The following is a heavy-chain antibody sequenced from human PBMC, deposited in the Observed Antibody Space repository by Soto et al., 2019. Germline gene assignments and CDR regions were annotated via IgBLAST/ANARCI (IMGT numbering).Heavy chain of an antibody. Sequence: GGSLRLSCAASGFTFSTYAMSWVRQAPGKGLEWVSGLSGSGGSTNYADSVKGRFTISRDNSKNTLYLQMNSLRAEDTAVYYCAKNPGYYYDSTGYHFDYWGQGTLVTVSS. CDR3: AKNPGYYYDSTGYHFDY. D-gene: IGHD3-22*01. CDR1: GFTFSTYA. V-gene: IGHV3-23*01. J-gene: IGHJ4*02. CDR2: LSGSGGST.